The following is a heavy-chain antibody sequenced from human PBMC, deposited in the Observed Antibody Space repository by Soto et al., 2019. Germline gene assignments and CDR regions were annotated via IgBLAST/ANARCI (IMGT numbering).Heavy chain of an antibody. CDR1: GGSFSGYY. V-gene: IGHV4-34*01. J-gene: IGHJ4*02. D-gene: IGHD2-2*01. Sequence: QVQLQQWGAGLLKPSETLSLTCAVYGGSFSGYYWSWIRQPPGKGLEWIGEINHSGSTNYNPSLKRWVTISEDTSKNQFSRKLGSGTAAATAVYYCARGPRGCSSTSCPGGYYFDYWGQGTLVTVSS. CDR3: ARGPRGCSSTSCPGGYYFDY. CDR2: INHSGST.